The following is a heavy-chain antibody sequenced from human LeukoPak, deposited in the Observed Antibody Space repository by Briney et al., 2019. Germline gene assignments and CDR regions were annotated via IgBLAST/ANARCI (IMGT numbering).Heavy chain of an antibody. CDR2: IYYGGTT. D-gene: IGHD6-19*01. CDR3: ARRGSSGHYGGWFDP. Sequence: PSETLSLTCSVSGGSVSSYYWVWTRQPPGKGLEWIGYIYYGGTTYYNPSLKSRVTISVDTSSNHVSLRLTSVTATDTAVYFCARRGSSGHYGGWFDPWGPGTLVTVSS. J-gene: IGHJ5*02. V-gene: IGHV4-59*08. CDR1: GGSVSSYY.